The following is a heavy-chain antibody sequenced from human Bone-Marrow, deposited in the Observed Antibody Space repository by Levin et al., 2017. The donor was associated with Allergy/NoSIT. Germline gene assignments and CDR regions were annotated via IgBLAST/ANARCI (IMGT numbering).Heavy chain of an antibody. CDR3: IRDSVAGGPMAFSSGDH. V-gene: IGHV3-74*01. CDR2: IHYSGNSR. Sequence: GGSLRLSCVASGFVFSDYWMHWVRQVPGKGLMWVSHIHYSGNSRSYARSVKGRFTTSRDNAKNTLYLDMNDLREEDTAVYYCIRDSVAGGPMAFSSGDHWGQGTLVTVSS. CDR1: GFVFSDYW. J-gene: IGHJ4*02. D-gene: IGHD5-18*01.